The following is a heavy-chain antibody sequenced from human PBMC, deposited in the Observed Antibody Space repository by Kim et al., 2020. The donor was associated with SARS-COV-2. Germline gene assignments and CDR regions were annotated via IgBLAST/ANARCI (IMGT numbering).Heavy chain of an antibody. J-gene: IGHJ5*02. CDR2: ISYDGSNK. D-gene: IGHD5-12*01. CDR1: GFTFSSYA. V-gene: IGHV3-30-3*01. CDR3: ASFSQARYSNWFDP. Sequence: GGSLRLSCAASGFTFSSYAMHWVRQAPGKGLEWVAVISYDGSNKYYADSVKGRFTISRDNSKNTLYLQMNSLRAEDTAVYYCASFSQARYSNWFDPWGQGTLVTVSS.